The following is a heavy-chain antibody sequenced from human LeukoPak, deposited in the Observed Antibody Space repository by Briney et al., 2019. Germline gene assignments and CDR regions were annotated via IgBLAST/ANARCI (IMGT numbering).Heavy chain of an antibody. CDR1: GYTFTGYY. Sequence: ASVKVSCKASGYTFTGYYMHWVRQAPGQGLEWMGWINPNSGGTNYAQRFQGRVTMTRDTSISTAYMELSRLRSDDTAVYYCARDLAVSGELLQVYWGQGTLVTVSS. V-gene: IGHV1-2*02. D-gene: IGHD1-26*01. CDR2: INPNSGGT. J-gene: IGHJ4*02. CDR3: ARDLAVSGELLQVY.